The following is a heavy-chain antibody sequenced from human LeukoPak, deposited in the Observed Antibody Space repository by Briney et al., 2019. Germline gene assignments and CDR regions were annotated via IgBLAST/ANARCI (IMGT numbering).Heavy chain of an antibody. Sequence: GGSLRLSCAGSGFSFSSNTMSWVRQAPGRGLEWVSAISNNGGRTDYADSVKGRFTISRDNSKSTLYLHMDSLRAEDTAVYYCARARRYYDSSGYLDYWGQGTLVTVSS. CDR1: GFSFSSNT. CDR3: ARARRYYDSSGYLDY. J-gene: IGHJ4*02. D-gene: IGHD3-22*01. V-gene: IGHV3-23*01. CDR2: ISNNGGRT.